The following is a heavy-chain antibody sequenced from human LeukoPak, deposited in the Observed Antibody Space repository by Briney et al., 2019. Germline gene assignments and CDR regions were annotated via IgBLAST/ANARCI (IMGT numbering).Heavy chain of an antibody. Sequence: GGFLRVCCLASGLGFRGYVLCWVGVGGGGGLEWVSAISGGGDAAYYADSVKGRFTISRDNSKNTLYLQMNSLRAEDTAVYYCQRKYDSIGSFDYWGRGTLVTVSS. CDR3: QRKYDSIGSFDY. CDR1: GLGFRGYV. V-gene: IGHV3-23*01. CDR2: ISGGGDAA. D-gene: IGHD3-22*01. J-gene: IGHJ4*02.